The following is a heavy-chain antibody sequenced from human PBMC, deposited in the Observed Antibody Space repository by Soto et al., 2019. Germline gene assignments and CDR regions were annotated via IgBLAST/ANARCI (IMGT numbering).Heavy chain of an antibody. D-gene: IGHD3-3*01. Sequence: SGKVSCKASGGTFSRYAISWARQAPGQGLEWMGGIIPIFGTANYAQKFQGRVTITADESTSTAYMELSSLRSEDTAVYYCARPLDRLRNYYYGMDVWGQGTTVTV. J-gene: IGHJ6*02. CDR3: ARPLDRLRNYYYGMDV. CDR2: IIPIFGTA. V-gene: IGHV1-69*13. CDR1: GGTFSRYA.